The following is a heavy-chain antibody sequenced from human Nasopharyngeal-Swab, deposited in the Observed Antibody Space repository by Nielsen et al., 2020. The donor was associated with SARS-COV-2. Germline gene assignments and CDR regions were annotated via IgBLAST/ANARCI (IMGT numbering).Heavy chain of an antibody. D-gene: IGHD3-3*01. Sequence: SVKVSCKASGGTFSSYAISWVRQAPGQGLEWMGGIIPIFGTANYAQKFQGRVTITADESTSTAYMELSSLRSEDTAVYYCARGLTIFGVASYYYYGMDVWGQGTTVTVSS. CDR1: GGTFSSYA. CDR3: ARGLTIFGVASYYYYGMDV. J-gene: IGHJ6*02. CDR2: IIPIFGTA. V-gene: IGHV1-69*13.